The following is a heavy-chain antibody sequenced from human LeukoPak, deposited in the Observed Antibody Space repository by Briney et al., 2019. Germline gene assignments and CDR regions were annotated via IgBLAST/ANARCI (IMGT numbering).Heavy chain of an antibody. Sequence: PGGSLRLSCAASGFTFSSYAMHWVRQAPGKGLEYASAISSNGGSTYYANSVKGRFTISRDNSKNTLYLQMGSLRAEDMAVYYCARGYCTNGVCYTDYWGQGTLVTVSS. D-gene: IGHD2-8*01. CDR2: ISSNGGST. CDR1: GFTFSSYA. J-gene: IGHJ4*02. V-gene: IGHV3-64*01. CDR3: ARGYCTNGVCYTDY.